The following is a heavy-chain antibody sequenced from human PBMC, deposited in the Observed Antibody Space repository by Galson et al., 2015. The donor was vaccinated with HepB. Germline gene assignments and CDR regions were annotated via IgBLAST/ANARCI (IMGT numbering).Heavy chain of an antibody. Sequence: SETLSLTCTVSGGSISNYYWGWIRQPPGKGLEWIGYVYYNGSTNYNPSLKSRVTMSVDTSKNQFSLKVSSATAADTAVYYCARRPYEFDSRGHHYGAFDYWGQGTLVTVSS. CDR3: ARRPYEFDSRGHHYGAFDY. CDR1: GGSISNYY. D-gene: IGHD3-22*01. CDR2: VYYNGST. V-gene: IGHV4-59*01. J-gene: IGHJ4*02.